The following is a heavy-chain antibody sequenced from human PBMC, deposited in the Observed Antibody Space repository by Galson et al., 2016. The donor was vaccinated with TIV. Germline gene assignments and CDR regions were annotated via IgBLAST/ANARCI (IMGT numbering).Heavy chain of an antibody. CDR3: ARQEQEMEAPLWD. V-gene: IGHV4-39*01. D-gene: IGHD3-16*01. Sequence: SEPLSLTCTVSGDSISSSRHFWGWIRQPPGKGLEWIGTIYYSRRTYYTSSLKSRVTVSVDASRNQFSLKLTSVTASDTAIYYCARQEQEMEAPLWDWGQGTLVTVSS. CDR2: IYYSRRT. CDR1: GDSISSSRHF. J-gene: IGHJ4*02.